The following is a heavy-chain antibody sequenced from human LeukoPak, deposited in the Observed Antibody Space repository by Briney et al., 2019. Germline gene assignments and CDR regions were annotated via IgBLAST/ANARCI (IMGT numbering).Heavy chain of an antibody. D-gene: IGHD3-3*02. J-gene: IGHJ4*02. CDR3: AMHYWSYTPDY. Sequence: SETPSLTCTASGGTIGVFYLNWVRKPPGKGLECIGFISDSGTTNYNPSLKSRVTISLDTSKNQFSLKVTSVTAADTHAYQYAMHYWSYTPDYWGQGTLVTVSS. CDR1: GGTIGVFY. V-gene: IGHV4-59*01. CDR2: ISDSGTT.